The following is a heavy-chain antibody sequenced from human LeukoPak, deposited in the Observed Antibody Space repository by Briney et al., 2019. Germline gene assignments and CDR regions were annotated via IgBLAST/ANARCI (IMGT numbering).Heavy chain of an antibody. J-gene: IGHJ4*02. Sequence: ASVKVSCKASGYTFSNYDINWVRQATGQGLEWMGYMNPNSGHTVYAQKLQGRVTMTTDTSTSTAYMELRSLRSDDTAVYYCARGFGAVAGTELDYWGQGTLVTVSS. V-gene: IGHV1-8*01. CDR2: MNPNSGHT. CDR3: ARGFGAVAGTELDY. D-gene: IGHD6-19*01. CDR1: GYTFSNYD.